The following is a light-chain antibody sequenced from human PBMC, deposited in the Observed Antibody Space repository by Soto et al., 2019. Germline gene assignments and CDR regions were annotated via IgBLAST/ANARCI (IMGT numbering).Light chain of an antibody. CDR2: GAS. Sequence: EIVLTQSPGTLSLSPGERATLSCRASQSISSSYLAWYQQKPGQAPRLLAYGASSWATGIPDRFSGSGSGTDFTLTISRLEPEDFAVYYCQQYDSSRFTFGPGTKVDIK. CDR1: QSISSSY. V-gene: IGKV3-20*01. J-gene: IGKJ3*01. CDR3: QQYDSSRFT.